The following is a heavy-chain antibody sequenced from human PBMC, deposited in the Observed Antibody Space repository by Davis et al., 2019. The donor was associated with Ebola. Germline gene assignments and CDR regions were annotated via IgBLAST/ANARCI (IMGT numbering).Heavy chain of an antibody. D-gene: IGHD3-22*01. CDR1: GFTFSSYE. CDR3: ARRHYDSSGNYYLDY. Sequence: GGSLTLSCAASGFTFSSYEMNWVRQAPGRGLECVAGISWNGDITVYADSVKGRFTISRDNAKNSLYLQMNSLRAEDTALYYCARRHYDSSGNYYLDYWGQGTLVTVSS. J-gene: IGHJ4*02. CDR2: ISWNGDIT. V-gene: IGHV3-20*04.